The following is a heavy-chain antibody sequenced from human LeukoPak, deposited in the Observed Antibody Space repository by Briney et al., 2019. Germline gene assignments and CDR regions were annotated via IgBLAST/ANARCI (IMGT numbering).Heavy chain of an antibody. J-gene: IGHJ3*02. CDR2: INHSAST. D-gene: IGHD6-13*01. V-gene: IGHV4-34*01. Sequence: KPSETLSLTCTVSGASISGYYWNWIRQPPGKVLEWIGEINHSASTNYSPSLKSRVTISVDKSKNQFSLNLSSVTAADTAVYYCARAPPSYSSSWGSRFPDAFDIWGQGTMVTVSS. CDR3: ARAPPSYSSSWGSRFPDAFDI. CDR1: GASISGYY.